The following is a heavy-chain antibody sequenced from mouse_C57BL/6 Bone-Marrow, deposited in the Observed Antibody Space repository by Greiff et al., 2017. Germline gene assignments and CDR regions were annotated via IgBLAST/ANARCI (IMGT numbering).Heavy chain of an antibody. J-gene: IGHJ3*01. CDR2: IDPSDSYT. Sequence: QVQLQQSGAELVMPGASVKLSCKASGYTFTSYWMHWVKQRPGQGLEWIGEIDPSDSYTNYNQKFKGKSTLTVDKSSSTAYMQLSSLTSEDSAVYDCAIISYDYDGFAYWGQGTLVTVSA. V-gene: IGHV1-69*01. D-gene: IGHD2-4*01. CDR1: GYTFTSYW. CDR3: AIISYDYDGFAY.